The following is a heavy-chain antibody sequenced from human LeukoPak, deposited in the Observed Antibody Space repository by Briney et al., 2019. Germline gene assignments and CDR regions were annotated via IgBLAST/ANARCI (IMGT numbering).Heavy chain of an antibody. CDR2: ISGTSGTA. Sequence: GSLRLSCAASGFTFNSYAMTWVRQGAGRGLEWVSTISGTSGTASYADSVEGRFSISRDDSKNTVYPQMTSLRVEDTAVYFCARVQPDNNDEYNWFDPWGQGTQVTVSS. J-gene: IGHJ5*02. V-gene: IGHV3-23*01. CDR3: ARVQPDNNDEYNWFDP. CDR1: GFTFNSYA. D-gene: IGHD1-1*01.